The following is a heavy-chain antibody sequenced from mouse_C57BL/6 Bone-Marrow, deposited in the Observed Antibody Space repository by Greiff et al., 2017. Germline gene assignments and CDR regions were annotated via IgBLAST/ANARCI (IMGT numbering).Heavy chain of an antibody. D-gene: IGHD1-1*01. CDR1: GFTFSDYG. CDR3: ARNYYQDY. CDR2: ISSGSSTI. V-gene: IGHV5-17*01. Sequence: EVMLVESGGGLVKPGASLKLSCAASGFTFSDYGMHWVRQAPEKGLEWVAYISSGSSTIYYADTVKGRFTISIDNAKNTLFLQMTSLRTEETSMYYCARNYYQDYWGQGTTLTVSS. J-gene: IGHJ2*01.